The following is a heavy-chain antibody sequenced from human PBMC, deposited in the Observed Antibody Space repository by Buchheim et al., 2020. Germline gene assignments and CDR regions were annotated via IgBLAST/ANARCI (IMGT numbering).Heavy chain of an antibody. J-gene: IGHJ5*02. Sequence: EVQLVESGGVVVQPGGSLRLSCAASGFTFDDYTMHWVRQAPGKGLEWVSLISWDGGSTYYADSVRGRFTISRDNSKNSLYLQMNSLRIEDTALYYCAKDGAWGMKEQWPDPPGVHWFDPWGQGTL. CDR2: ISWDGGST. D-gene: IGHD6-19*01. CDR1: GFTFDDYT. V-gene: IGHV3-43*01. CDR3: AKDGAWGMKEQWPDPPGVHWFDP.